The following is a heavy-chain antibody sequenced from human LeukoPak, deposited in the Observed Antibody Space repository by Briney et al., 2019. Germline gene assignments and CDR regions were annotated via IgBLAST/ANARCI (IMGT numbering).Heavy chain of an antibody. V-gene: IGHV4-39*01. J-gene: IGHJ5*02. CDR2: IYYSGST. D-gene: IGHD3-10*01. CDR1: GGSISSSSYC. CDR3: ARHRYYGSGNIWFDP. Sequence: SETLSLTCTVSGGSISSSSYCWGWIRQPPGKGLEWIGSIYYSGSTYYNPSLKSRVTISVDTSKNQFSLKLSSVTAADTAVYYCARHRYYGSGNIWFDPWGQGTLVTVSS.